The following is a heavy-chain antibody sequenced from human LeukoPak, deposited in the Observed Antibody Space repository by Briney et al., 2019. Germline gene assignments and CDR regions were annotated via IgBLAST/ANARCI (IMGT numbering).Heavy chain of an antibody. CDR2: LSGSGGST. D-gene: IGHD4-17*01. V-gene: IGHV3-23*01. J-gene: IGHJ4*02. Sequence: GGSLRLSCAASGFTFSNYAMSWVRQAPGKGLEWVSALSGSGGSTYYADSVKGRFTISRDNSKNTLYLQMNSLRAEDTAVYYCAKDVDGDYFDYWGQGTLVTVSS. CDR1: GFTFSNYA. CDR3: AKDVDGDYFDY.